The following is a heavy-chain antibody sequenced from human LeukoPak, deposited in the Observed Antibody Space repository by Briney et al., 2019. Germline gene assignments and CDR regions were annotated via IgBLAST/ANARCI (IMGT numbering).Heavy chain of an antibody. Sequence: PGGSLRLSCAASGFTFSSYGMHWVRQAPGKGLEWVSAISGSGGSTYYADSVKGRFTISRDNSKNTLYLQMNSLRAEDTAVYYCAKSYDFWSGYKDYWGQGTLVTVSS. D-gene: IGHD3-3*01. V-gene: IGHV3-23*01. J-gene: IGHJ4*02. CDR3: AKSYDFWSGYKDY. CDR1: GFTFSSYG. CDR2: ISGSGGST.